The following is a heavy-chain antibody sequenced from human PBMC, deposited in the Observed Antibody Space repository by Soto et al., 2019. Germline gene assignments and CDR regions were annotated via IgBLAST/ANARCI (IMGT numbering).Heavy chain of an antibody. J-gene: IGHJ4*02. V-gene: IGHV1-8*01. CDR1: GYTFTNYD. CDR2: MNPSNGNT. CDR3: ASFVRAQLPTIDY. D-gene: IGHD3-10*01. Sequence: QVQLVQSGAEVKKPGASVRVSCKASGYTFTNYDINWVRQATGQGLEWMGWMNPSNGNTGYAQRFQGRVTMTRDTSISTAYMELSSLTSADTAVYYCASFVRAQLPTIDYWGQGALVTVSS.